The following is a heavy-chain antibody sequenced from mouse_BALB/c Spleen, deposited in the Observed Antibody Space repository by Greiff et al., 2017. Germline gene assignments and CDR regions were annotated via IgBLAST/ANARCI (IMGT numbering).Heavy chain of an antibody. CDR1: GYTFTSYY. CDR3: TRCDYDYDGGFAY. CDR2: INPSNGGT. D-gene: IGHD2-4*01. V-gene: IGHV1S81*02. Sequence: QVQLQQSGAELVKPGASVKLSCKASGYTFTSYYMYWVKQRPGQGLEWIGEINPSNGGTNFNEKFKSKATLTVDKSSSTAYMQLSSLTSEDSAVYYCTRCDYDYDGGFAYWGQGTLVTVSA. J-gene: IGHJ3*01.